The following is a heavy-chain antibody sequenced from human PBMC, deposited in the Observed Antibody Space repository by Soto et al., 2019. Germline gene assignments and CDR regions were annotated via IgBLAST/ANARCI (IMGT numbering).Heavy chain of an antibody. J-gene: IGHJ3*02. CDR2: IYYSGST. CDR3: ARVDYVRAFDI. CDR1: GGSISSGGYY. Sequence: SETLSLTCTVSGGSISSGGYYWSWIRQHPGKGLEWIGYIYYSGSTYYNPSLKSRLTISVDASQNQFSLKMVSVTAADTAIYYCARVDYVRAFDIWGQGTMVTVSS. V-gene: IGHV4-31*03. D-gene: IGHD4-17*01.